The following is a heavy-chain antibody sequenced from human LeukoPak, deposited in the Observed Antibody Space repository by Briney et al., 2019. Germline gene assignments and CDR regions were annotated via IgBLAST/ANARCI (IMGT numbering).Heavy chain of an antibody. CDR1: GDSISGFF. Sequence: PSETLSLTCTVSGDSISGFFWSWIRQPPGKGLEWIGYIYYSGKTNYNPSLKSRVSMSVDTSKNQVSLKLYSVTAADTAVYYCARHTPYGDSSFDCWGQGTLVTVSP. V-gene: IGHV4-59*08. J-gene: IGHJ4*02. CDR3: ARHTPYGDSSFDC. CDR2: IYYSGKT. D-gene: IGHD2-21*02.